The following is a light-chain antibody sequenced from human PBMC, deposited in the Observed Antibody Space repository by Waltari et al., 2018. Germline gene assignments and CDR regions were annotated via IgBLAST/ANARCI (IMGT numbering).Light chain of an antibody. Sequence: DIQLTQSPSFLSASVGDRVTITCRASQGISSYLAWYQQRPGQAPKLLIYAASTLQSGVPSRFSGSGFGTEFTLTISSLQPEDFATYYCQQLNSYPPYTFGQGTKLEIK. CDR3: QQLNSYPPYT. CDR2: AAS. CDR1: QGISSY. V-gene: IGKV1-9*01. J-gene: IGKJ2*01.